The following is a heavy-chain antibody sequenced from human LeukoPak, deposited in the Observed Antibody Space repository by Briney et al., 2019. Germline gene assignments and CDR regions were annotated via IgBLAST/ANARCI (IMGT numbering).Heavy chain of an antibody. V-gene: IGHV4-4*02. CDR2: IYHSGST. Sequence: SETLSLTCAVSGGSISSSNWWSWVRQPPGKGLEWIGEIYHSGSTNYNPSLKSRVTISVDKSKNQFSLKLSSVTAADTAVYYCASLSPGSGYFDYWGQGTLVTVSS. J-gene: IGHJ4*02. D-gene: IGHD3-3*01. CDR1: GGSISSSNW. CDR3: ASLSPGSGYFDY.